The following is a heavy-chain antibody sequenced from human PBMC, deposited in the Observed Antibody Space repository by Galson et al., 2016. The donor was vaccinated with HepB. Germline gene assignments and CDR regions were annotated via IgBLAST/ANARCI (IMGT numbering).Heavy chain of an antibody. CDR2: IKQDGSDK. V-gene: IGHV3-7*03. CDR1: GFTFTSFW. CDR3: AREVLI. D-gene: IGHD3-16*01. Sequence: LRLSCAASGFTFTSFWMSWVRQAPGKGLEWVANIKQDGSDKYYLEPVEGRFFISRDNAKNSVYLQMNSLRVDDTAVYYCAREVLIGGQGTLVSVSS. J-gene: IGHJ4*02.